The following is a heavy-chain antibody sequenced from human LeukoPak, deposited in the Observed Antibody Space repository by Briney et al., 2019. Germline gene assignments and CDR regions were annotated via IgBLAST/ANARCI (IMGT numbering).Heavy chain of an antibody. Sequence: GGSLRLSCAASGFTFTTYSMNWVRQAPGKGLELVSSISSDSNYIYYADSLKGRFTISRDNAKNSLYLQMISLRAEDTAVYYCARVAFGLYVMDVWGQGTTVTVSS. V-gene: IGHV3-21*01. CDR1: GFTFTTYS. J-gene: IGHJ6*02. D-gene: IGHD3/OR15-3a*01. CDR3: ARVAFGLYVMDV. CDR2: ISSDSNYI.